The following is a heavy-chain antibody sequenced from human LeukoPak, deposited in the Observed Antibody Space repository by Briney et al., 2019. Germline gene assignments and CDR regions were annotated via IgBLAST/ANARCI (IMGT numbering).Heavy chain of an antibody. CDR1: GFTFRSYW. CDR3: AGASLMTRAFDI. D-gene: IGHD2-8*01. Sequence: GGSLRLSWAASGFTFRSYWMHWVRDAPGKGLVWVSRINSDGSSTSYADSVKGRYTISRDNAKNTLYLQKNSLRAEDTAVYYCAGASLMTRAFDIWGQGTTVTVPS. CDR2: INSDGSST. J-gene: IGHJ3*02. V-gene: IGHV3-74*01.